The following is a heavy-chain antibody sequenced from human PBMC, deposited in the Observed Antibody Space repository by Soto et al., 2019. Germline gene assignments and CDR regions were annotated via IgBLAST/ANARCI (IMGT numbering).Heavy chain of an antibody. V-gene: IGHV1-46*03. D-gene: IGHD3-10*01. Sequence: QVHLVQSGAEVKKPGASVKVSCRASGYAFTSNSMQWVRQAPGQGLEWMGIINPNADTTTYAQKFQGRVTMTRETSTSTVYMELTSLRFEDTAVYYCARRGSGSNSDYWGQGTLVTVSS. J-gene: IGHJ4*02. CDR1: GYAFTSNS. CDR2: INPNADTT. CDR3: ARRGSGSNSDY.